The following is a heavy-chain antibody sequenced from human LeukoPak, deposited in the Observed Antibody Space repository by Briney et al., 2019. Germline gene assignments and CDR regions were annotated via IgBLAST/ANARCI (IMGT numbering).Heavy chain of an antibody. CDR3: ARDRPNGPLWFVY. J-gene: IGHJ4*02. CDR2: ISSSGSTI. Sequence: PGGSLRLSCAASGFTFSDYYMSWIRQAPGKGLEWVSYISSSGSTIYYADSVKGRFTIPRDNAKNSLYLQMNSLRAEDTDVYYCARDRPNGPLWFVYWGQGTLVTVSS. V-gene: IGHV3-11*01. CDR1: GFTFSDYY. D-gene: IGHD2-21*01.